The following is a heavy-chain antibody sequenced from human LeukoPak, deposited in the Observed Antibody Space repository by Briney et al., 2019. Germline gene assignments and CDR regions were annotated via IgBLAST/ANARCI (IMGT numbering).Heavy chain of an antibody. D-gene: IGHD4-17*01. Sequence: GEPLKISCKGSGYSFTSYWIGWVRKMLGKGLEWMGIIYPGDSDTRYSPSFQGQVTISADKSISTAYLQWSSLKASDTAMYYCARREYGDYFDYWGQGTLVTVSS. V-gene: IGHV5-51*01. CDR3: ARREYGDYFDY. CDR1: GYSFTSYW. CDR2: IYPGDSDT. J-gene: IGHJ4*02.